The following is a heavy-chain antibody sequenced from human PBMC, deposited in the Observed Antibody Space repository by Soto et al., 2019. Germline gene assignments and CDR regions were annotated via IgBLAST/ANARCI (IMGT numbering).Heavy chain of an antibody. V-gene: IGHV3-48*03. CDR1: GFTFSSYE. D-gene: IGHD1-26*01. J-gene: IGHJ3*02. CDR2: ISSSDSPI. CDR3: ARHLRGVGATKAFDI. Sequence: GGSLRLSCAASGFTFSSYEMNWFRQAPGKGLEWVSYISSSDSPIYYADSVKGRFTISRDNAKNSLYLQMNSLRAEDTAVYYCARHLRGVGATKAFDIYGQGTMVTVSS.